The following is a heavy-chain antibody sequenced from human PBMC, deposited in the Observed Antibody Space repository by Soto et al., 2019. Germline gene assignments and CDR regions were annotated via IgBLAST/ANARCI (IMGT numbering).Heavy chain of an antibody. Sequence: QVQLLQSGAEVKKPGSSVRVSCEASGGTFRTYAISWVRQAPGQGLEWMGEIIPIFGTVNYAQKFQGRVTITADESTTTVYMDLRSLRSEDTAVYYCAKGAVAGTTTSDYYYGMEVWGQGTTVTVSS. CDR2: IIPIFGTV. J-gene: IGHJ6*02. V-gene: IGHV1-69*12. CDR3: AKGAVAGTTTSDYYYGMEV. CDR1: GGTFRTYA. D-gene: IGHD6-19*01.